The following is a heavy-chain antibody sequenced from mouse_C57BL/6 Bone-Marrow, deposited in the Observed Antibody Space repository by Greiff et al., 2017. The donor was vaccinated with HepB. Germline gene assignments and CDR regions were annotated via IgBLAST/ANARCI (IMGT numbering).Heavy chain of an antibody. Sequence: DVHLVESGGGLVQPKGSLKLSCAASGFSFNTYAMNWVRQAPGKGLEWVARIRSKSNNYATYYADSVKDRFTISRDDSESMLYLQMNNLKTEDTAMYYCVRQGWDWYFDVWGTGTTVTVSS. J-gene: IGHJ1*03. CDR3: VRQGWDWYFDV. CDR2: IRSKSNNYAT. D-gene: IGHD1-1*02. V-gene: IGHV10-1*01. CDR1: GFSFNTYA.